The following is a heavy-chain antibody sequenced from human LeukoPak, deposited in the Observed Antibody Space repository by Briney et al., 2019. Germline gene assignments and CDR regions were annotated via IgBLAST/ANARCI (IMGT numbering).Heavy chain of an antibody. CDR3: ARDVYYYDSSGFDP. CDR1: GFTFSNYY. D-gene: IGHD3-22*01. J-gene: IGHJ5*02. Sequence: GGSLRLSCAASGFTFSNYYMNWVRQAPGKGLEWVSSISGSSSYIYYADSVKGRFTISRDNAKNSLYPQMNSLRAEDTAVYYCARDVYYYDSSGFDPWGQGTLVTVSS. V-gene: IGHV3-21*01. CDR2: ISGSSSYI.